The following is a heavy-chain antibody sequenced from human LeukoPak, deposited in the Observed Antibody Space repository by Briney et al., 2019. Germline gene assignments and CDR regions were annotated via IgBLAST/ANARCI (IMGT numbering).Heavy chain of an antibody. Sequence: SETLSLTCTVSGGSISSSSYYWGWIRQPPGKGLGWIGSIYYSGSTYYNPSLKSRVTISVDTSKNQFSLKLSSVTAADTAVYYCARGIAAGEYYYYYYYMDVWGKGTTVTVSS. CDR1: GGSISSSSYY. J-gene: IGHJ6*03. D-gene: IGHD6-13*01. V-gene: IGHV4-39*07. CDR2: IYYSGST. CDR3: ARGIAAGEYYYYYYYMDV.